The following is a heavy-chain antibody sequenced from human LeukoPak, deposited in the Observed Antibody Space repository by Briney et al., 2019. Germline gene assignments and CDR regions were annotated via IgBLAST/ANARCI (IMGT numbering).Heavy chain of an antibody. J-gene: IGHJ6*03. CDR2: ISAYNGNT. CDR1: GYTFTSYG. Sequence: GASVKVSCKASGYTFTSYGISWVRQAPGQGLEWMGWISAYNGNTNYAQKFQGRVTITADKSTSTAYMELSSLRSEDTAVYYCARGRDTIFGYYYYYYMDVWGKGTTVTVSS. V-gene: IGHV1-18*01. D-gene: IGHD3-3*01. CDR3: ARGRDTIFGYYYYYYMDV.